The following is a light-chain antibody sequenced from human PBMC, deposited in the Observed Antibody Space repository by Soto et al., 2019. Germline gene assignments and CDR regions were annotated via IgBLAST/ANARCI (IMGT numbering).Light chain of an antibody. CDR3: QQYNNWPQT. CDR2: DAS. V-gene: IGKV3-11*01. J-gene: IGKJ1*01. Sequence: EIVLTQAPATLSLSPGERATLSCRASQSIGLAIAWYQHKPGQAPRLLIFDASQRATGIPARFRGSGSGTDFTLSISSLEPEDFAVYYCQQYNNWPQTFGQGTKVEIK. CDR1: QSIGLA.